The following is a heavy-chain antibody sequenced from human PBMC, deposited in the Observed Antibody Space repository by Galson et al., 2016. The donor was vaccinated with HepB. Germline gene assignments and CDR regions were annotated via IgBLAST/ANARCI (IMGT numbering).Heavy chain of an antibody. J-gene: IGHJ4*02. CDR1: EFTVSSYS. Sequence: ALRLCCAGSEFTVSSYSMNWVRQAPGTRLVWASSISTSSSYICYADSVKGRFTISRDNAKNSLYLQMNSLRAEDTAVYYCARGDIVGAIFDYWGQGTLVTVSS. D-gene: IGHD1-26*01. V-gene: IGHV3-21*01. CDR3: ARGDIVGAIFDY. CDR2: ISTSSSYI.